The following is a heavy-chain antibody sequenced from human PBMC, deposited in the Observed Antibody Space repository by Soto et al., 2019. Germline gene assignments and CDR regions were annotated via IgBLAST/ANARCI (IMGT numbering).Heavy chain of an antibody. CDR2: IYPGDSDT. Sequence: TGESLKISCKGSGYSFTSYWIGWVRQMPGKGPEWMGIIYPGDSDTRYSPSFQGQVTISADKSISTAYLQWSSLKASDTAMYYCARFSSSSGVYYYYGMDVWGQGTTVTVSS. CDR3: ARFSSSSGVYYYYGMDV. D-gene: IGHD6-6*01. CDR1: GYSFTSYW. J-gene: IGHJ6*02. V-gene: IGHV5-51*01.